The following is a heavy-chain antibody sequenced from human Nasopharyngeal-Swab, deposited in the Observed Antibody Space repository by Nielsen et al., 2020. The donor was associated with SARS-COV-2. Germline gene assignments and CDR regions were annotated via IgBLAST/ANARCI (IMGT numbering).Heavy chain of an antibody. V-gene: IGHV1-18*01. CDR3: ARERGSSGWYYYYYGMDV. CDR1: GYTFTSYG. D-gene: IGHD6-19*01. J-gene: IGHJ6*02. CDR2: ISVYNGNT. Sequence: ASVKVSCKASGYTFTSYGISWVRQAPGQGLEWMGWISVYNGNTNYAQKLQGRVTMTTDTSTSTAYMELRSLRSDDTAVYYCARERGSSGWYYYYYGMDVWGQGTTVTVSS.